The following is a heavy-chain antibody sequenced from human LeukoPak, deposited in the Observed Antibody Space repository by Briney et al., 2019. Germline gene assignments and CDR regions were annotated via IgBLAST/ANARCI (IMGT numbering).Heavy chain of an antibody. CDR3: AKAGYSDYVGSLYYYYMDV. V-gene: IGHV3-23*01. J-gene: IGHJ6*03. D-gene: IGHD4-23*01. Sequence: PGGSLRLSCAASGFTFSSYGMSWVRQAPGKGLEWVSAISGSGGSTYYADSVKGRFTISRDNSKNTLYLQMNSLRAEDTAVYYCAKAGYSDYVGSLYYYYMDVWGKGTTVTISS. CDR1: GFTFSSYG. CDR2: ISGSGGST.